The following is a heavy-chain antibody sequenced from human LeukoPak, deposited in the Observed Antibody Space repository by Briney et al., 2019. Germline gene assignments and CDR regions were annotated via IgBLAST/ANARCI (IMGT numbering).Heavy chain of an antibody. J-gene: IGHJ5*02. D-gene: IGHD2-15*01. CDR1: GGSFSGYY. CDR2: INHSGST. V-gene: IGHV4-34*01. Sequence: SPSETLSLTCAVYGGSFSGYYWSWIRQPPGKGLEWIGEINHSGSTNYNPSLKSRVTISVDTSKNQFSLKLNSVTAADTAVYYCARALEAFYCSGGTCYSEQHWFDPWGQGTLVTVSS. CDR3: ARALEAFYCSGGTCYSEQHWFDP.